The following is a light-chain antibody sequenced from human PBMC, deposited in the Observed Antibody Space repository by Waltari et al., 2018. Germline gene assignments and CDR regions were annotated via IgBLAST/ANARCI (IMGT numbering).Light chain of an antibody. Sequence: DIVMTQSPLSLPVTPGEPASISCRSSQSLLHSNGYNYLDWYLQKPGQSPQLLIYLGSNRASGVPDRFSGSGSGTDFTLKISRVEAEDVGVYYCMQALHTLGYTFGQGTKLEIK. CDR3: MQALHTLGYT. J-gene: IGKJ2*01. CDR2: LGS. CDR1: QSLLHSNGYNY. V-gene: IGKV2-28*01.